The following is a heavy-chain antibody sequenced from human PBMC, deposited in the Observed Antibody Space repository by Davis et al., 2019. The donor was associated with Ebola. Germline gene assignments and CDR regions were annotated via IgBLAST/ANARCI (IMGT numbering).Heavy chain of an antibody. CDR3: ARHLVATIETKFDY. V-gene: IGHV4-61*05. CDR1: GGSISSSSYY. D-gene: IGHD5-24*01. CDR2: IYYSGST. Sequence: SETLSLTCTVSGGSISSSSYYWSWIRQPPGKGLEWIGYIYYSGSTNYNPSLKSRVTISVDTSKNQFSLKLSSVTAADTAVYYCARHLVATIETKFDYWGQGTLVTVSS. J-gene: IGHJ4*02.